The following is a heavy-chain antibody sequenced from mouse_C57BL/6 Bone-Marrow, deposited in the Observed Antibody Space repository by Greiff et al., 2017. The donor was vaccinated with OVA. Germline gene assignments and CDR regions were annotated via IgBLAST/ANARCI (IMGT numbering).Heavy chain of an antibody. CDR2: INYDGSST. J-gene: IGHJ1*03. V-gene: IGHV5-16*01. CDR3: ARAGDGYYLDWYFDV. D-gene: IGHD2-3*01. CDR1: GFTFTDYY. Sequence: EVQLVESEGGLVQPGSSMKLSCTASGFTFTDYYMAWVRQVPEKGLEWVANINYDGSSTYYLDPLKSRFIISRDNAKNILYLQMSSLKSEDTATYCCARAGDGYYLDWYFDVWGTGTTVTVSS.